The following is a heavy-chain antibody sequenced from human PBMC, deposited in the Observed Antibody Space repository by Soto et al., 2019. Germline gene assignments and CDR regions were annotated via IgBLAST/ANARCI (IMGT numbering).Heavy chain of an antibody. CDR2: MFPWTSDT. CDR1: GYTFNSFW. CDR3: VTTRDGTTFFPH. Sequence: PGESLKISCQGSGYTFNSFWIGWVRQMPGEGLEWMGLMFPWTSDTRYSPSFQGHVSISVDRSTGTGYLQWNSLNASDTAMYYCVTTRDGTTFFPHWGQGTPVTVSS. V-gene: IGHV5-51*01. D-gene: IGHD1-7*01. J-gene: IGHJ4*02.